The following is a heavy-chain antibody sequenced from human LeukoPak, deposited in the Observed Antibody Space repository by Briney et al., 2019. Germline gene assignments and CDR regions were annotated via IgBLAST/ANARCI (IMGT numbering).Heavy chain of an antibody. V-gene: IGHV1-46*01. CDR3: ARDSSVGSYYWNFDY. CDR1: GYTLTELS. Sequence: GASVKVSCKVSGYTLTELSMHWVRQAPGQRLEWMGIINPSGGSTSYAQKFQGRVTMTRDMSTSTVYMELSSLRSEDTAVYYCARDSSVGSYYWNFDYWGQGTLVTVSS. CDR2: INPSGGST. D-gene: IGHD1-26*01. J-gene: IGHJ4*02.